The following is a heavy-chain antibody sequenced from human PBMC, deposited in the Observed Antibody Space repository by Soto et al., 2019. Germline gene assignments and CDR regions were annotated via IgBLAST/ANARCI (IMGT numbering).Heavy chain of an antibody. CDR1: GYTFTTND. CDR2: ISAYNGNT. V-gene: IGHV1-18*01. J-gene: IGHJ6*02. CDR3: AKMDAYTMDV. D-gene: IGHD3-16*01. Sequence: GASVKVSCKASGYTFTTNDVTWVRQAPGQGLEWMGWISAYNGNTNYAQKLQGRVTMTTDTSTTTAYMELRSLRSDDTATYYCAKMDAYTMDVWGQGTTVTVSS.